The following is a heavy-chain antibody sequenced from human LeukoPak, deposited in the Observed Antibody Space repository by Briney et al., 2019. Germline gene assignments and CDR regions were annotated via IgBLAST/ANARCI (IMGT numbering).Heavy chain of an antibody. CDR1: GGSISSSSYY. CDR3: ARFHPPVGGGFLDY. D-gene: IGHD3-16*01. Sequence: PSETLSLTCTVSGGSISSSSYYWGWIRQPPGRGLEWIGSIYYSGSTYYNPSLKSRVTISVDTSKNQFSLKLSSVTAADTAVYYCARFHPPVGGGFLDYWGQGTLVTVSS. V-gene: IGHV4-39*01. CDR2: IYYSGST. J-gene: IGHJ4*02.